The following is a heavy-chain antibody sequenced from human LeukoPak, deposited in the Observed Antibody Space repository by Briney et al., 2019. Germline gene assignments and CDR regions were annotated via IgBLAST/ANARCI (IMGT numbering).Heavy chain of an antibody. J-gene: IGHJ4*02. CDR1: GGSFSGYY. CDR3: AKDLDY. CDR2: ISHSGSV. Sequence: SETLSLTCAVYGGSFSGYYWSWIRQSPGKGLEWIGYISHSGSVNYNPSLKSRVTMSVDTSKNQFSLKLSSVTAADTAVYYCAKDLDYWGQGTLDTVSS. V-gene: IGHV4-59*01.